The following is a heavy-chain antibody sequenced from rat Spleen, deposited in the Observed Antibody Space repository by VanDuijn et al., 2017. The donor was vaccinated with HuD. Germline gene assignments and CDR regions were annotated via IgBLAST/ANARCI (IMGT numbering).Heavy chain of an antibody. CDR1: GLSLTSNS. Sequence: QVQLKESGPGLVQPSQTLSLTCTVSGLSLTSNSVSWIRQPPGKGLEWMGVMWSNGGTDYNSAIKSRLSISRDTSKSQVFLKMNSLQTEDTAMYFCASFPDWGQGVMVTVSS. J-gene: IGHJ2*01. CDR2: MWSNGGT. CDR3: ASFPD. V-gene: IGHV2-47*01. D-gene: IGHD3-8*01.